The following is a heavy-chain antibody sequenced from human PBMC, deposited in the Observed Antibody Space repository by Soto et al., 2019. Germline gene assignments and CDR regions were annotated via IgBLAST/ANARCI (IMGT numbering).Heavy chain of an antibody. Sequence: ASVKVSCKASGYTFINYTMDWACQAPGQRLEWMGWINAGNGNTKYSQKFQGRVTITRDTSASTAYMELGSLRSEDTAVYYCARELDYGVDYWGQGTLVTVSS. V-gene: IGHV1-3*01. CDR3: ARELDYGVDY. J-gene: IGHJ4*02. CDR1: GYTFINYT. D-gene: IGHD4-17*01. CDR2: INAGNGNT.